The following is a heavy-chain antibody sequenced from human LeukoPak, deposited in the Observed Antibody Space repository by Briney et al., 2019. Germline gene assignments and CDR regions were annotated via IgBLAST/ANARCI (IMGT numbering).Heavy chain of an antibody. CDR2: IKSKSDGGTT. J-gene: IGHJ4*02. V-gene: IGHV3-15*01. CDR3: TTDGLMVRGVMHND. D-gene: IGHD3-10*01. CDR1: GFTFSSYA. Sequence: GGSLRLSCAASGFTFSSYALSWVRQAPGKGLEWVGRIKSKSDGGTTDYTAPVKGRFTISRDDSENTLFLQMNGLKTEDTAVYYCTTDGLMVRGVMHNDWGQGTLVTVSS.